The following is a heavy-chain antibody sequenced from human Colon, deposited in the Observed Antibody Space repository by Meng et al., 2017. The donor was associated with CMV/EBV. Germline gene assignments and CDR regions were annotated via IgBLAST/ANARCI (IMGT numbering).Heavy chain of an antibody. CDR1: GYTFNGYF. V-gene: IGHV1-2*02. CDR3: ATFGGDFDY. J-gene: IGHJ4*02. D-gene: IGHD3-3*01. CDR2: INPVTGDT. Sequence: QVQRVQSGAALKEPGASVKVSCKTSGYTFNGYFMHWVRQAPGQGLEWMGWINPVTGDTSYAQKFQVRVTMTRDTSISTAYMELSSLRSDDTAVYYCATFGGDFDYWGQGTLVTVSS.